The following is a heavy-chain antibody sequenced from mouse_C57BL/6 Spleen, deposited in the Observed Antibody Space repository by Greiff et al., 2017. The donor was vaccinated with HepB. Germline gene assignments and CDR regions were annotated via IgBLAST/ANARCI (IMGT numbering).Heavy chain of an antibody. CDR2: IYPGDGDT. CDR3: ARSPWYFDV. J-gene: IGHJ1*03. V-gene: IGHV1-82*01. CDR1: GYAFSSSW. Sequence: VQLVESGPELVKPGASVKISCKASGYAFSSSWMNWVKQRPGKGLEWIGRIYPGDGDTNYNGKFKGKATLTVDTSSSTAYMELHSLTSEDSAVYFCARSPWYFDVWGTGTTVTVSS.